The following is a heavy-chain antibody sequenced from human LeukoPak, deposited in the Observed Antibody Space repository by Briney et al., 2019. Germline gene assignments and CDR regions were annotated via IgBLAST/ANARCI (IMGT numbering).Heavy chain of an antibody. CDR1: GYTFTSYG. D-gene: IGHD3-22*01. CDR2: ISAYNGNT. CDR3: ARAGPYYYDSSGYYYSLLPFDY. J-gene: IGHJ4*02. V-gene: IGHV1-18*01. Sequence: ASVKVSCKASGYTFTSYGISWVRQAPGQGLEWMGWISAYNGNTNYAQKLQGRVTMTTDTSTSTAYMELRSLRSDDTAVYYCARAGPYYYDSSGYYYSLLPFDYWGQGTLVTVSS.